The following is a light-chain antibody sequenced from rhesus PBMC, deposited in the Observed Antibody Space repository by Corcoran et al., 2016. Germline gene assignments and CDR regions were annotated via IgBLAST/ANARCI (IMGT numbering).Light chain of an antibody. CDR2: EAS. Sequence: DIQMTQSPSSLSASVGDRVTITCRASQGITNDLAWYQQKPGETPKLLIYEASSLQSGLPSRFSGSGAGTDFTLTISSLQSEDFATYYCQHYYSTPFTFGPGTKLDIK. J-gene: IGKJ3*01. V-gene: IGKV1-25*01. CDR3: QHYYSTPFT. CDR1: QGITND.